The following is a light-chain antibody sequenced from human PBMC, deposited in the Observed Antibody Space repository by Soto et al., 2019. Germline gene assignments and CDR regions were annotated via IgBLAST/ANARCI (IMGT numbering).Light chain of an antibody. CDR2: AAS. J-gene: IGKJ2*01. Sequence: DIQLSQSPSFLSASVGDRVTVTCRASQAISSYLAWFQQIPGKAPKLLIYAASTLQTGVPSRFSGSGSGTEFPLTIPSLQPEDFATYYCHQVNSYPRTFGQGTKLEIK. V-gene: IGKV1-9*01. CDR1: QAISSY. CDR3: HQVNSYPRT.